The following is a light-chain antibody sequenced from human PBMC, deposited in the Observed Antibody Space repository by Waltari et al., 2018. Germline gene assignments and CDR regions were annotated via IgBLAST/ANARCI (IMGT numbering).Light chain of an antibody. J-gene: IGLJ1*01. CDR2: DVS. V-gene: IGLV2-11*01. CDR1: SSDVGGYKY. Sequence: QSALTQPRSVSESPGPSVTISCTAASSDVGGYKYVSWYQQPPGKAPKLMIYDVSKRPSGVPDRFSGSKSGDTASLTISGLRAEDEADYYCCSYAGRYTYVFGTGTKVTVL. CDR3: CSYAGRYTYV.